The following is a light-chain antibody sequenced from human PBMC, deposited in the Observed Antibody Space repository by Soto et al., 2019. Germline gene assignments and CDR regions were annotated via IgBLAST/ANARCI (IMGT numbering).Light chain of an antibody. Sequence: QSVLTQPASVSGSPGQSITISCTGSRSDIGGYDYVSWYQQHPGKAPKLIIYDVTNRPSGVSNRFSGSKSGNTASLTISGLQAEDESDYYCSSYTTISTLVIFGGGTQVTVL. CDR2: DVT. V-gene: IGLV2-14*01. CDR3: SSYTTISTLVI. J-gene: IGLJ2*01. CDR1: RSDIGGYDY.